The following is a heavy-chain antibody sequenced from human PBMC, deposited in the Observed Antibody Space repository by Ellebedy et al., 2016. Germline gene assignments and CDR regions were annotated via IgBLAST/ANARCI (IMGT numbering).Heavy chain of an antibody. V-gene: IGHV5-51*01. CDR3: ASQTAYYYDSRGAFDI. Sequence: ASVKVSCKGSGYSFTSYWIGWVRQMPGKGLEWMGIIYPGDSDTRYSPSFQGQVTISADKSISTAYLQWSSLKASDTAMYYCASQTAYYYDSRGAFDIWGQGTMVTVSS. CDR2: IYPGDSDT. CDR1: GYSFTSYW. J-gene: IGHJ3*02. D-gene: IGHD3-22*01.